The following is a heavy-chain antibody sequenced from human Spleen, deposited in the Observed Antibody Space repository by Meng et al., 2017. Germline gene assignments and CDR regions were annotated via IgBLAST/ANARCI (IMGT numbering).Heavy chain of an antibody. CDR2: ISGSGGST. D-gene: IGHD2-21*02. V-gene: IGHV3-23*01. J-gene: IGHJ6*02. CDR3: ARSTVVVTAIGLDYYGMDV. Sequence: GESLKISCAASGFTFDDYAMHWVRQAPGKGLEWVSAISGSGGSTYYADSVKGRFTISRDNSKNTLYLQMNSLRAEDTAVYYCARSTVVVTAIGLDYYGMDVWGQGTTVTVSS. CDR1: GFTFDDYA.